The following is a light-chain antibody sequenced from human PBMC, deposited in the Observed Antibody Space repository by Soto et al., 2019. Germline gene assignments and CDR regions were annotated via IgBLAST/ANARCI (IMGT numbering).Light chain of an antibody. CDR3: SSYTTGSTRV. CDR2: EVS. CDR1: SSDVGAYNY. V-gene: IGLV2-14*01. J-gene: IGLJ1*01. Sequence: QSALTQPASVSGSPGQSITISCTGTSSDVGAYNYVSWYQQHPGKAPKLMIYEVSYRPSGVSDRFSVSKSGYTASLTISGLQAEDEADYYCSSYTTGSTRVFGTGTKLTVL.